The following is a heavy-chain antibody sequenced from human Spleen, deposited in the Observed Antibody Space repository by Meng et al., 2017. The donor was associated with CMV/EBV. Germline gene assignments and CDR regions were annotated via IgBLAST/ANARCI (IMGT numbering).Heavy chain of an antibody. CDR3: AHSGGFVRTERVVVENSFDY. CDR1: TSGVG. CDR2: IYWNDDK. V-gene: IGHV2-5*01. Sequence: TSGVGVGWIRQPPGKALEWLALIYWNDDKRYSPSLKSRLTITKDTSKNQVVLTMTNMDPVDTATYYCAHSGGFVRTERVVVENSFDYWGQGTLVTVSS. J-gene: IGHJ4*02. D-gene: IGHD2-15*01.